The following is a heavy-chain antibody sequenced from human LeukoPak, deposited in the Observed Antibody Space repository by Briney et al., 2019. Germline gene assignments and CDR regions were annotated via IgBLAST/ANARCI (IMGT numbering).Heavy chain of an antibody. Sequence: GGSLRLSCAASGFTFSSYAMSWVRQAPGKGLEWVSAISGSGGSTYYADSVKGRFTISRDNSKNTLYLQMNSLRAEDTAVYYCANAQPSSSWIPPYPLFDYWGQGTLVTVSS. CDR3: ANAQPSSSWIPPYPLFDY. CDR2: ISGSGGST. CDR1: GFTFSSYA. V-gene: IGHV3-23*01. J-gene: IGHJ4*02. D-gene: IGHD6-13*01.